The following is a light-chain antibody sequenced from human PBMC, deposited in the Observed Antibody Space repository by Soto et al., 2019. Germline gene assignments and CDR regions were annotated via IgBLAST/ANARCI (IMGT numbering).Light chain of an antibody. CDR1: SSNIGAGYD. Sequence: QAVVTQPPSVSGAPGQRVTISCTGSSSNIGAGYDLHWYQQLPGTAPKLLIYGNSNRPSGVPDRLSGSKSGTSASLAITGLQAVDEADYYCQSYDSSLSGWVFGGGTKLTVL. CDR3: QSYDSSLSGWV. V-gene: IGLV1-40*01. CDR2: GNS. J-gene: IGLJ3*02.